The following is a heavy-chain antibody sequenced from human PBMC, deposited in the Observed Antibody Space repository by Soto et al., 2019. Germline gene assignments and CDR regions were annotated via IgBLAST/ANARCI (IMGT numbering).Heavy chain of an antibody. CDR1: GGSVISDY. CDR2: IPYSGST. Sequence: QVQLHESGPGLVKPSETLSLTCTVSGGSVISDYWSWIRQPPGKGLEWVAYIPYSGSTNYNPSLKSRVTMSIDTSKSQVSLKLSSVTATDTAVYYCARTTASGYMDVWGKGTTVTVSS. D-gene: IGHD4-17*01. J-gene: IGHJ6*03. CDR3: ARTTASGYMDV. V-gene: IGHV4-59*08.